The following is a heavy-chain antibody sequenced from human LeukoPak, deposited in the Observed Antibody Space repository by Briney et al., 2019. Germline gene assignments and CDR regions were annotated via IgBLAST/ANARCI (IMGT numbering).Heavy chain of an antibody. CDR1: GGSISSSSYY. CDR2: IYYSGST. CDR3: ARGLAGDSAFDI. J-gene: IGHJ3*02. V-gene: IGHV4-39*01. D-gene: IGHD6-19*01. Sequence: SETLSLTCTVSGGSISSSSYYWGWIRQPPGKGLEWIGSIYYSGSTYYNPSLKSRVTISVDTSKSQFSLKLSSVTAADTAVYYCARGLAGDSAFDIWGQGTMVTVSS.